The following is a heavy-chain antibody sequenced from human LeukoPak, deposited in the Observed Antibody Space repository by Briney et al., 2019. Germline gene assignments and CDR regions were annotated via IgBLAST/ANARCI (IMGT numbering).Heavy chain of an antibody. CDR3: ARGDSSASNCFDP. Sequence: SETLSLTCTVSGGSISSSSCYWNWIRQPAGKGLEWIGRIYTSGSTNYNPSLMSRVTISLDTSKNHFSLKVSSVTAADTAVYYCARGDSSASNCFDPWGQGTLVTVSS. V-gene: IGHV4-61*02. CDR2: IYTSGST. J-gene: IGHJ5*02. CDR1: GGSISSSSCY. D-gene: IGHD6-19*01.